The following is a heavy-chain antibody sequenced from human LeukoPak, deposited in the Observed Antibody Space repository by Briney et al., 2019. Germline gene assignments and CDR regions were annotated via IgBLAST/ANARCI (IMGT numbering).Heavy chain of an antibody. CDR3: AREFQGFGELNYFDY. V-gene: IGHV4-39*07. Sequence: SETLSLTCTVSGGSISSSSYYWGWIRQPPGKGLEWIGSIYYSGSTYYNPSLKSRVTISVDTSKNQFSLKLSSVTAADTAVYYCAREFQGFGELNYFDYWGQGTLVTVSS. D-gene: IGHD3-10*01. J-gene: IGHJ4*02. CDR1: GGSISSSSYY. CDR2: IYYSGST.